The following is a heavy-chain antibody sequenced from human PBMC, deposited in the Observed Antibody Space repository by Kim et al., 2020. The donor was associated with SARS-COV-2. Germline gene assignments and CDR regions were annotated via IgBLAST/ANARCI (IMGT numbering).Heavy chain of an antibody. CDR2: IIPIFGTA. D-gene: IGHD3-22*01. CDR3: ARGPVQLITMIVVVINYFDY. V-gene: IGHV1-69*13. CDR1: GGTFSSYA. Sequence: SVKVSCKASGGTFSSYAISWVRQAPGQGLEWMGGIIPIFGTANYAQKFQGRVTITADESTSTAYMELSSLRSEDTAVYYCARGPVQLITMIVVVINYFDYWGQGTLVTVSS. J-gene: IGHJ4*02.